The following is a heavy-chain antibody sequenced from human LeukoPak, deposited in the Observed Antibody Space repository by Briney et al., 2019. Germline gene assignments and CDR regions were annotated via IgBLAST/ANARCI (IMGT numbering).Heavy chain of an antibody. V-gene: IGHV4-39*01. CDR3: ARLRPGELHPHPVDY. J-gene: IGHJ4*02. CDR1: GFTFSSYSMN. CDR2: IYYSGST. D-gene: IGHD1-26*01. Sequence: PGGSLRLSCAASGFTFSSYSMNWVRQAPGKGLEWIGSIYYSGSTYYNPSLKSRVTISVDTSKNQFSLKLSSVTAADTAVYYCARLRPGELHPHPVDYWGQGTLVTVSS.